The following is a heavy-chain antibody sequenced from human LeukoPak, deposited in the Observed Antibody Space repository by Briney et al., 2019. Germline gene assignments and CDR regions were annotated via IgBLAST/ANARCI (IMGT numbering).Heavy chain of an antibody. V-gene: IGHV1-69*13. D-gene: IGHD4-17*01. CDR2: IIPIFGTA. CDR1: GGTFSSYA. J-gene: IGHJ4*02. CDR3: ARVVDHDYGDYYLDY. Sequence: SVKVSCKASGGTFSSYAISWVRQAPGQGLEWMGGIIPIFGTANYAQRFQGRVTITADESKRTAYMELSSLRSEDTAVYYCARVVDHDYGDYYLDYWGRGTLVTVSS.